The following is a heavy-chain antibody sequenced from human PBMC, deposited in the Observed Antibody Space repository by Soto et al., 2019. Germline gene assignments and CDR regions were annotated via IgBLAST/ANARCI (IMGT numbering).Heavy chain of an antibody. J-gene: IGHJ4*02. CDR3: VKSSRPQGDS. D-gene: IGHD6-13*01. V-gene: IGHV3-23*01. Sequence: EVQLLESGGGLVQPGGSLRLSCAASGLTFSSFAMSWVRQAPGKGLEWVSAIDTSGGGTYYADSVKGRFTISRDNSKNTLYLQMNSLRAEDTAVYYAVKSSRPQGDSWGQGTLVTVSS. CDR2: IDTSGGGT. CDR1: GLTFSSFA.